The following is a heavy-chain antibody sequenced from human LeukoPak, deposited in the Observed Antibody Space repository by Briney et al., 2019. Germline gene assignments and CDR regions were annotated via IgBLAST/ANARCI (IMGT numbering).Heavy chain of an antibody. D-gene: IGHD6-19*01. J-gene: IGHJ3*02. V-gene: IGHV3-23*01. CDR1: GFTFSSYW. CDR2: ISGSGGST. CDR3: AKDGPTREQWLVLNAFDI. Sequence: QSGGSLRLSCAASGFTFSSYWMHWVRQAPGKGLEWVSAISGSGGSTYYADSVKGRFTISRDNSKNTLYLQMNSLRAEDTAVYYCAKDGPTREQWLVLNAFDIWGQGTMVTVSS.